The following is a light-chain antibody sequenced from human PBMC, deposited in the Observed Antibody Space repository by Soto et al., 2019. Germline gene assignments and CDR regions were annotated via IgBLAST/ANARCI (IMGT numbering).Light chain of an antibody. Sequence: EIVMTQSPATPSVSPGERATLSCRASQSVSSNLAWSQQKPGQAPRLLIYGASTRATGIPARFSGSGSGTEFTLTISSLQSEDFAVYYCQKYNNWPPITFGQGTRREIK. V-gene: IGKV3D-15*01. CDR2: GAS. J-gene: IGKJ5*01. CDR1: QSVSSN. CDR3: QKYNNWPPIT.